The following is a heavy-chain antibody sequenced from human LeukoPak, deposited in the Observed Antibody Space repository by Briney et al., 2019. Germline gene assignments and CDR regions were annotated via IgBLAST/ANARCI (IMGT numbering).Heavy chain of an antibody. CDR2: INWNGGST. V-gene: IGHV3-20*01. CDR3: ARGEDRFDP. J-gene: IGHJ5*02. Sequence: GGSLRLSCAASGFTFSSYWMHWVRQAPGKGLEWVSGINWNGGSTGYADSVKGRLTISRDNAKNSLYLQMNSLRAEDTALYHCARGEDRFDPWGQGTLVTVSS. CDR1: GFTFSSYW.